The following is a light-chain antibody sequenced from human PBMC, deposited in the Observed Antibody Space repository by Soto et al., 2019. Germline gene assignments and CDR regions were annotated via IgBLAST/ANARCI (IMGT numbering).Light chain of an antibody. CDR3: SSYTSSSTRV. Sequence: QSVLTQPASVSGSPGQSVTISCTGTSSDIGGYNYVSWYQQHPGKATKLMIYEFSNRPSGVSNRFSGYKSGNTASLTISGIQAADEADYYCSSYTSSSTRVFGSGTKVTV. J-gene: IGLJ1*01. CDR2: EFS. V-gene: IGLV2-14*01. CDR1: SSDIGGYNY.